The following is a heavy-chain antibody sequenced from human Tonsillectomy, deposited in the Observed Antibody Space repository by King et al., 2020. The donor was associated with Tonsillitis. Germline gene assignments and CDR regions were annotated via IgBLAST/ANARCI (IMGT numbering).Heavy chain of an antibody. CDR1: GGSINSFY. V-gene: IGHV4-4*07. J-gene: IGHJ2*01. CDR2: VYTSGST. Sequence: VQLQESGPGLVKPSETLSLTCTVSGGSINSFYWSWIRQPAGKGLEWIVRVYTSGSTNYNPSLKSRVTLSVDTSKNQFSLKLSSVTAADTAVYYCARGIVGATSIWYFDLWGRGTLVTVSS. D-gene: IGHD1-26*01. CDR3: ARGIVGATSIWYFDL.